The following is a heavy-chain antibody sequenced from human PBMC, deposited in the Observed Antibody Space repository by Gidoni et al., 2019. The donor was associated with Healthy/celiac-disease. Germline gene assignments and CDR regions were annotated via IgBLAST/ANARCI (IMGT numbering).Heavy chain of an antibody. CDR3: ARSRYCSGGSCYFFKNWFDP. D-gene: IGHD2-15*01. Sequence: QVQLVQSGAEVKKPGSSVKVSCKASGGTLSSYAIRWVRQAPGQGLEWMGGIIPIFGTANYAQKFQGRVTITADESTSTAYMELSSLRSEDTAVYYCARSRYCSGGSCYFFKNWFDPWGQGTLVTVSS. J-gene: IGHJ5*02. V-gene: IGHV1-69*01. CDR1: GGTLSSYA. CDR2: IIPIFGTA.